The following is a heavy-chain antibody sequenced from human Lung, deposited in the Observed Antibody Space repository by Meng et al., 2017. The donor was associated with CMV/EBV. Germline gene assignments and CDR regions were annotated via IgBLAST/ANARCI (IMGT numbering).Heavy chain of an antibody. D-gene: IGHD5-12*01. CDR2: IIPIPGIP. J-gene: IGHJ6*02. Sequence: SXXVSXKASGGTFSSYAISWVRQAPGQGLEWMGGIIPIPGIPNYAQKFQGRVTITADKSTSTVYMELSSLRSEDTAVYYCARDPRVTTTSELNYYGMDVWGQGXTVTVSS. CDR1: GGTFSSYA. CDR3: ARDPRVTTTSELNYYGMDV. V-gene: IGHV1-69*10.